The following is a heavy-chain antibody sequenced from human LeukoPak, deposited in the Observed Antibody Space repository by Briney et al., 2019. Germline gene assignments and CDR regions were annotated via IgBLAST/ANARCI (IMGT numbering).Heavy chain of an antibody. D-gene: IGHD3-10*01. Sequence: PGGSLRLSCAASGFTFSSYWMHWVRQAPGKGLVWVSRINSDGSSTSYADSVKGRFTISRDNAKNTLYLQMNSLRAEDTAVYYCAKDRLLWFGEFHDYWGQGTLVTVSS. CDR1: GFTFSSYW. V-gene: IGHV3-74*01. CDR2: INSDGSST. CDR3: AKDRLLWFGEFHDY. J-gene: IGHJ4*02.